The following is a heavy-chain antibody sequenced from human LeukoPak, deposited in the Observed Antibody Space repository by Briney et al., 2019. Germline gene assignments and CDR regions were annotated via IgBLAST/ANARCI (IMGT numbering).Heavy chain of an antibody. CDR2: ISGSGGST. Sequence: GGSLRLSCAASGFTFSSYAMSWVRQAPGKGLEWVSAISGSGGSTYYADSVKGRFTISRDNSKNTLCLQMNSLRAEDTAVYYCAKDTYSSSRYDAFDIWGQGTMVTVSS. CDR3: AKDTYSSSRYDAFDI. V-gene: IGHV3-23*01. D-gene: IGHD6-13*01. CDR1: GFTFSSYA. J-gene: IGHJ3*02.